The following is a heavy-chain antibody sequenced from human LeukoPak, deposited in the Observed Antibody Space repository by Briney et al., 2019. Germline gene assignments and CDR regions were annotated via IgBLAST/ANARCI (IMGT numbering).Heavy chain of an antibody. Sequence: GESLKISCKGSGYSFTSYWIARVRQMPGKGLEWMGIIYPGDSDTRHSPSFQGQVTISADKSISTAYLQWSSLKASDTAMYYCARRVGSSSWFFDYWGQGTLVTVSS. D-gene: IGHD6-13*01. CDR1: GYSFTSYW. CDR3: ARRVGSSSWFFDY. J-gene: IGHJ4*02. V-gene: IGHV5-51*01. CDR2: IYPGDSDT.